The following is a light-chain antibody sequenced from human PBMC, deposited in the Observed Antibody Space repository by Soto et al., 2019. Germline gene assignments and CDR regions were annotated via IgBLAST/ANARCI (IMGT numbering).Light chain of an antibody. CDR2: GNS. J-gene: IGLJ2*01. CDR1: SSNIGAGYD. Sequence: QSVLTQPPSVSGAPGQRVTISCTGSSSNIGAGYDVHWYQQLPGTAPKVLISGNSNRPSGVPDRFSGSKSDTSASLAITGLQAEDEADYHCQSYDSSLSAYVFGGGTKVTVL. V-gene: IGLV1-40*01. CDR3: QSYDSSLSAYV.